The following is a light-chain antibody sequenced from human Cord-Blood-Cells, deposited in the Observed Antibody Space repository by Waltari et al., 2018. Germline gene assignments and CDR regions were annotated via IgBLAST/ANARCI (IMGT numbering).Light chain of an antibody. Sequence: IRMTQSPSSLSESVGDRVTITCQASQDISNYLNWYQQKPGKAPKLLIYDASNLETGVPSRFSGSGSGTDFTFTISSLQPEDIATYYCQQYDNLPRTFGGGTKVEIK. J-gene: IGKJ4*01. V-gene: IGKV1-33*01. CDR2: DAS. CDR3: QQYDNLPRT. CDR1: QDISNY.